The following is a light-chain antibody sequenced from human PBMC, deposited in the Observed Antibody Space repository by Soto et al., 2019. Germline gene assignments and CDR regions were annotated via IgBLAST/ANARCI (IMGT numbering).Light chain of an antibody. CDR2: WAS. J-gene: IGKJ5*01. CDR3: QQYDSVPIT. CDR1: QSLLYGDGKTY. Sequence: VLTQAPLSLSVTPGQPASMSCMSSQSLLYGDGKTYLYWYQQKSGQPPKLLIYWASTRDSGVPDRFSGGGSGTDFTLTISSLQAEDVAVYYCQQYDSVPITFGQGTRLEIK. V-gene: IGKV4-1*01.